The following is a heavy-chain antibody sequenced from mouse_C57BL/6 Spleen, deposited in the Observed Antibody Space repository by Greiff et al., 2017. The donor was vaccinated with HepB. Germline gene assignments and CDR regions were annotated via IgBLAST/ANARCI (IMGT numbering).Heavy chain of an antibody. D-gene: IGHD2-3*01. CDR1: GFTFTDYY. V-gene: IGHV7-3*01. J-gene: IGHJ3*01. Sequence: EVQGVESGGGLVQPGGSLSLSCAASGFTFTDYYMSWVRQPPGKALEWLGFIRNKANGYKTEYSASVKGRFTISRDNSQSIFYLQMNALRAEYSATYYCARSFYDGYYSAWFAYWGQGTLVTVSA. CDR3: ARSFYDGYYSAWFAY. CDR2: IRNKANGYKT.